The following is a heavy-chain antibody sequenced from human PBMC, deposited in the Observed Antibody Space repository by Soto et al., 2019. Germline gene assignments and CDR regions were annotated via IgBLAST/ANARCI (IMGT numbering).Heavy chain of an antibody. V-gene: IGHV1-69*13. D-gene: IGHD5-12*01. J-gene: IGHJ6*02. Sequence: GASVKVSCKSSGGTFSSYAISWVLQAPGRGLEWMGGIIPIFGTANYAQKFQGRVTITADESTSTAYMELSSLRSEDTAVYYCARIKLVRGDYYYYGMDVWGQGTTVTVSS. CDR3: ARIKLVRGDYYYYGMDV. CDR2: IIPIFGTA. CDR1: GGTFSSYA.